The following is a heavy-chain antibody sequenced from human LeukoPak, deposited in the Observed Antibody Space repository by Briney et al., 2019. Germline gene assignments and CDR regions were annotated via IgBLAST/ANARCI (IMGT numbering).Heavy chain of an antibody. CDR2: INHSGST. Sequence: SETLSLTCTVSGGSISSYYWSWIRQPPGKGLEWIGEINHSGSTNYNPSLKSRVTISVDTSKNQFSLKLSSVTAADTAVYYCAACLTGTVFDYWGQGTLVTVSS. J-gene: IGHJ4*02. CDR3: AACLTGTVFDY. D-gene: IGHD2-8*02. CDR1: GGSISSYY. V-gene: IGHV4-34*01.